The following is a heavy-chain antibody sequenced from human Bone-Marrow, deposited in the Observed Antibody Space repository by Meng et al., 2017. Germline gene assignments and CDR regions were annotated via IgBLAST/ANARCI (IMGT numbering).Heavy chain of an antibody. D-gene: IGHD4-23*01. CDR2: IIPIFGTA. V-gene: IGHV1-69*05. CDR3: ARDSILDYGGNLGDAFDI. Sequence: SVKVSCKASGGIFSSYAISWVRQAPGQGLEWMGGIIPIFGTANYAQKFQGRVTITTDESTSTAYMELSSLRSEDTAVYYCARDSILDYGGNLGDAFDIWGQGTMVTVSS. J-gene: IGHJ3*02. CDR1: GGIFSSYA.